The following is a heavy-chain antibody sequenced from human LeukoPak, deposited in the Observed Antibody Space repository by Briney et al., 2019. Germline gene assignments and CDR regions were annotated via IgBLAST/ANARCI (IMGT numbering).Heavy chain of an antibody. CDR2: IYYSGSN. CDR3: ARTGIVVVPAADDAFEI. CDR1: GGSISSYY. D-gene: IGHD2-2*01. Sequence: SETLSLTCTVSGGSISSYYWSWIRQPPGKGREWIGYIYYSGSNNYNPSLKRRVTISVDTSKNQFSLKLSSVSAADTAVYYCARTGIVVVPAADDAFEICGQGTMVSVSS. V-gene: IGHV4-59*01. J-gene: IGHJ3*02.